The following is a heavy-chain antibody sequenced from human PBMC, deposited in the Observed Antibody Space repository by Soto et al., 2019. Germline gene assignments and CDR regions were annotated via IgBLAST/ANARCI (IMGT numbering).Heavy chain of an antibody. CDR2: ISGSGGST. CDR3: AKGYHILTGYPVFDY. J-gene: IGHJ4*02. V-gene: IGHV3-23*01. D-gene: IGHD3-9*01. Sequence: PGGSLRLSCAASGFTFSSYAMSWVRQAPGKGLEWVSAISGSGGSTYYADSVKGRFTTSRDNSKNTLYLQMNSLRAEDTAVYYCAKGYHILTGYPVFDYWGQGTLVTVSS. CDR1: GFTFSSYA.